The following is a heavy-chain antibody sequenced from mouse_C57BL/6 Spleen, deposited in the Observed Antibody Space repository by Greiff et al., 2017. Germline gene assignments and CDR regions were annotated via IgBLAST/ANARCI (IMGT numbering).Heavy chain of an antibody. D-gene: IGHD1-1*01. CDR1: GFTFSSYA. Sequence: EVMLVESGEGLVKPGGSLKLSCAASGFTFSSYAMSWVRQTPEKRLEWVAYISSGGDYIYYADTVKGRFTISRDNARNTLYLQMSSLKSEDTAMYYCTREGVHYYGSSPLYAMDYWGQGTSVTVSS. V-gene: IGHV5-9-1*02. CDR3: TREGVHYYGSSPLYAMDY. J-gene: IGHJ4*01. CDR2: ISSGGDYI.